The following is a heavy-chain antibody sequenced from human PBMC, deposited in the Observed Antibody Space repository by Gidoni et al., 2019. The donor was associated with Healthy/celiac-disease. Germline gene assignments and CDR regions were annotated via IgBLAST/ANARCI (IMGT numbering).Heavy chain of an antibody. CDR2: IWYDGSNK. Sequence: VVQPGRSLRLSCAASGFTFSSYGMHWVRQAPGKGLEWVAVIWYDGSNKYYADSVKGRFTISRDNSKNTLYLQMNSLRAEDTAVYYCARDPGDTAMVTGWFDPWGQGTLVTVSS. J-gene: IGHJ5*02. V-gene: IGHV3-33*01. D-gene: IGHD5-18*01. CDR3: ARDPGDTAMVTGWFDP. CDR1: GFTFSSYG.